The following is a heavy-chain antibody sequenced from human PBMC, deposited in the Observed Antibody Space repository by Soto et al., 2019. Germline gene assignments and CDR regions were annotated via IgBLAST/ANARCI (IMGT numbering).Heavy chain of an antibody. Sequence: QVQLVESGGGVVQPGRSLRLSCAASGFTFSSSGMHWVRQAPGKGLEWVAVISYDGSNTFHADSVKGRFTISRDNSKNTLYLQMNSLRAEDTAVYYCAKEPLATYNSSPDFDYWGQGTLVTVSS. CDR2: ISYDGSNT. CDR1: GFTFSSSG. V-gene: IGHV3-30*18. CDR3: AKEPLATYNSSPDFDY. D-gene: IGHD1-20*01. J-gene: IGHJ4*02.